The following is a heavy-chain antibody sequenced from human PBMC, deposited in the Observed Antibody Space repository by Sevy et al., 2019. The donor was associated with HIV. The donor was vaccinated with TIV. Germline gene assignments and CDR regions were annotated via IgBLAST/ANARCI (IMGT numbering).Heavy chain of an antibody. D-gene: IGHD2-2*01. CDR1: GFTFSSHA. J-gene: IGHJ6*03. CDR2: ISSSAVST. Sequence: GGSLRLSCAASGFTFSSHAMTWARQAPGKGLEWVSSISSSAVSTYYADSVKGRFTISRDSSKNVVYLQMSSLRAEDTAVYYCAKGGVVPAAMVGGYMDVWGNGTTVTVSS. V-gene: IGHV3-23*01. CDR3: AKGGVVPAAMVGGYMDV.